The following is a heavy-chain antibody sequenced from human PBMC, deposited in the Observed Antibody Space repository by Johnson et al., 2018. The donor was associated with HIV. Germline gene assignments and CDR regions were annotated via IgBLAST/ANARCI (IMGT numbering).Heavy chain of an antibody. CDR3: ARGAPWSGCDAFDI. V-gene: IGHV3-64*01. CDR1: GFTFSSYG. CDR2: ISSNGGST. Sequence: VLLVESGGGLVQPGGSLRLSCAAPGFTFSSYGMHWVRQAPGKGLEWVSAISSNGGSTYYANSVKGRFTISRDNSKNTLYLQMGSLRAEDMAVYYCARGAPWSGCDAFDIWGQGTMVTVSS. J-gene: IGHJ3*02. D-gene: IGHD3-3*01.